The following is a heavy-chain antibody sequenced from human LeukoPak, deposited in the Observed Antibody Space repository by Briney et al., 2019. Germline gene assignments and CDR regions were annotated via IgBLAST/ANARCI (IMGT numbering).Heavy chain of an antibody. V-gene: IGHV3-9*01. Sequence: PGGSLRLSCAASGFTFDDYAMHWVRQAPGKGLEWVSGISWNSGSIGYADSVKGRFTISRDNAKNSLYLQMNSLRADDTALYYCAKEGGDSSRWYVRYRAYYFDYWGQGTQVTVSS. J-gene: IGHJ4*02. D-gene: IGHD6-13*01. CDR2: ISWNSGSI. CDR3: AKEGGDSSRWYVRYRAYYFDY. CDR1: GFTFDDYA.